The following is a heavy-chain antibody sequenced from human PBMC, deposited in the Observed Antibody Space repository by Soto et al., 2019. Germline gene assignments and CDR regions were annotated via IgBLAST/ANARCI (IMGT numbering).Heavy chain of an antibody. CDR3: ATGSSLSYVDY. Sequence: QVQLVQSGAEVKKPGASVKVSCKASGYTFASYAIHWLRQAPGQRLEWMGWINTAKDNTRYSEKFQGRVTITRDTSARIVYMELSSLRSEDTAVYYCATGSSLSYVDYWGQGTRVTVSS. CDR1: GYTFASYA. J-gene: IGHJ4*02. V-gene: IGHV1-3*04. D-gene: IGHD6-6*01. CDR2: INTAKDNT.